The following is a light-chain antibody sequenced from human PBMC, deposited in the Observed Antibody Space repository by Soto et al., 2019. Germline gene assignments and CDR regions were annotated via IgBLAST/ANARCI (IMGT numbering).Light chain of an antibody. CDR3: QQFDGSRPAFT. Sequence: DIVLTQSPGTLSLSPGERATLSCRASQSVSNSYLAWYQQKPGQAPRLLIYGASSRAAGIPDRFSGSGSGTDFTLTITRLEPEDSAVYYCQQFDGSRPAFTFGQGTKLEI. CDR2: GAS. V-gene: IGKV3-20*01. CDR1: QSVSNSY. J-gene: IGKJ2*01.